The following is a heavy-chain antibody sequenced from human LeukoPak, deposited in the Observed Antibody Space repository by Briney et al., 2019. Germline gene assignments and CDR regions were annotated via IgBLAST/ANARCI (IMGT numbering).Heavy chain of an antibody. V-gene: IGHV4-34*01. Sequence: SETLSLTCAVYGGSFSGYYWSWIRQPPGKGLEWIGEINHSGSTNYNPSLKSRVTISVDTSKNQFSLKLSSATAADTAVYYCARGRVDYYDSSGSPSNDYWGQGTLVTVSS. J-gene: IGHJ4*02. CDR3: ARGRVDYYDSSGSPSNDY. CDR1: GGSFSGYY. CDR2: INHSGST. D-gene: IGHD3-22*01.